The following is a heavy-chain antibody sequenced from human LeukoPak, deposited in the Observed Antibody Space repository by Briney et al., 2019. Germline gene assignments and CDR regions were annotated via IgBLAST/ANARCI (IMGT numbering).Heavy chain of an antibody. D-gene: IGHD3-9*01. Sequence: PGGSLRLSCEASGFTFNTYAMNWVRQAPGKGLEWVSHISSGSSTIYYADSVKGRFTISRDNSKNTLYLQMNSLRAEDTAVYYCAKAGDQRYFDWLDYWGQGTLVTVSS. V-gene: IGHV3-48*01. J-gene: IGHJ4*02. CDR1: GFTFNTYA. CDR3: AKAGDQRYFDWLDY. CDR2: ISSGSSTI.